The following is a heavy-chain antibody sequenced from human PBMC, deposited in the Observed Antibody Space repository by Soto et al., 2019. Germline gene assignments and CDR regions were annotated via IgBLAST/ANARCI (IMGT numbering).Heavy chain of an antibody. V-gene: IGHV1-69*12. CDR3: ARIRTGVYGSGTTSSRLYYGMDV. J-gene: IGHJ6*02. CDR1: GGTFKTYA. CDR2: IIPVFGSA. Sequence: QVQLVQSGAEVKKPGSSVKVSCKASGGTFKTYAFTWVRQAPGQGLEWMGGIIPVFGSATSAQRFQGRVTITAEESNNTIYMELSSLSSEDTAVYYCARIRTGVYGSGTTSSRLYYGMDVWGQGTAVTVSS. D-gene: IGHD3-10*01.